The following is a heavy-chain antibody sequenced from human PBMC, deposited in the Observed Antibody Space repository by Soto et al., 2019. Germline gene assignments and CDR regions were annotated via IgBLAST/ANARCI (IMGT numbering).Heavy chain of an antibody. Sequence: GWSLRLSCAASVFTFISYWMSWVRQAPGKGLEWVANIKQDGSEKYYVDSVKGRFTISRDNAKNSLYLQMNSLRAEDTAVYYCARDLDPKWEPFDYWGQGTLVTVSS. CDR3: ARDLDPKWEPFDY. D-gene: IGHD1-26*01. CDR2: IKQDGSEK. J-gene: IGHJ4*02. CDR1: VFTFISYW. V-gene: IGHV3-7*01.